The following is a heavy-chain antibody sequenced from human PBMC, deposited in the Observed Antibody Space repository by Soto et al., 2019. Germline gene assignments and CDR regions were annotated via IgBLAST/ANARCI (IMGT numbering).Heavy chain of an antibody. D-gene: IGHD3-10*01. CDR2: IYYSGST. CDR1: GGSISSYY. J-gene: IGHJ4*02. CDR3: ARRRQLGGTLFFDY. Sequence: SETLSLTCTVSGGSISSYYWSWIRQPPGKGLEWIGYIYYSGSTNYNPSLKSRVTISVDTSKNQFSLRLSSVTAADTAVYYCARRRQLGGTLFFDYWGQGTLVTVSS. V-gene: IGHV4-59*01.